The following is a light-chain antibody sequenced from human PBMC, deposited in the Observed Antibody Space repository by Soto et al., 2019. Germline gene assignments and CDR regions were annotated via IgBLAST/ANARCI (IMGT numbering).Light chain of an antibody. CDR3: QKYNNAPWT. J-gene: IGKJ1*01. CDR1: QDISNY. Sequence: DIQMTQSPSSLSASVGDRVTITCRASQDISNYLVWYQQRPGKTPKLLIYAASTLQSGVPSRFSGRGSGTDFTLTISSLQPEDVATYYCQKYNNAPWTFGQGTKVEIK. V-gene: IGKV1-27*01. CDR2: AAS.